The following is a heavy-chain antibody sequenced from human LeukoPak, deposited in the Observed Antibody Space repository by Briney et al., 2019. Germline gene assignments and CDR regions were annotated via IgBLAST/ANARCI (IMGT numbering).Heavy chain of an antibody. J-gene: IGHJ3*01. Sequence: PSDTLSLTCAVSGDSISRSDWWAWIRQPPGKGLEWLGNIYYTGRIYHNPSLQTRVIMSVDSSKNQFSLRLASVTAVDTAVYYCAKTRSGTYYGDSFDVWGPGILVTVSS. CDR2: IYYTGRI. CDR1: GDSISRSDW. D-gene: IGHD1-26*01. CDR3: AKTRSGTYYGDSFDV. V-gene: IGHV4-28*05.